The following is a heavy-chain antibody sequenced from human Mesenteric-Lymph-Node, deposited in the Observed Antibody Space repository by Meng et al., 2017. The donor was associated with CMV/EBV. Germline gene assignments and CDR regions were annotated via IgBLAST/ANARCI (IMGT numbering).Heavy chain of an antibody. J-gene: IGHJ4*02. Sequence: GGSLRLSCAASGFTFSSYEMNWVRQAPGKGLEWISYISSSSSSSTIYYADSVKGRFTISRDNTKNSLYLQMNRLRAEDTAVYYCARDHYGSGIGGNYFDYWGQGTLVTVSS. CDR3: ARDHYGSGIGGNYFDY. CDR1: GFTFSSYE. CDR2: ISSSSSSSTI. V-gene: IGHV3-48*03. D-gene: IGHD3-10*01.